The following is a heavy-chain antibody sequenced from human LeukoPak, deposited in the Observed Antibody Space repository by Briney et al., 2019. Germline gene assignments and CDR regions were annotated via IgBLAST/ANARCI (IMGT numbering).Heavy chain of an antibody. CDR2: IYTSGST. V-gene: IGHV4-4*07. Sequence: SETLSLTCTVSGGSISSYYWSWIRQPAGKGLEWIGRIYTSGSTNYNPSLKSRVTMSVDTSKNQFSLKLSSVTAADTAVYYCARGVEDIVVVPGNWFDPWGQGILVTVSS. CDR3: ARGVEDIVVVPGNWFDP. J-gene: IGHJ5*02. CDR1: GGSISSYY. D-gene: IGHD2-2*01.